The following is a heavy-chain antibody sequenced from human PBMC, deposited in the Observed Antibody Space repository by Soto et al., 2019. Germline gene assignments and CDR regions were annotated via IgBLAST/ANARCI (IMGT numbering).Heavy chain of an antibody. D-gene: IGHD3-22*01. V-gene: IGHV4-31*03. CDR2: IYYSGSI. Sequence: TLSLTCTVSGGSISSGGYYWSWIRQHPGKGLEWIGHIYYSGSIYQNPSLKSRVTISVDTSKNQFSLKLSSVTAADTAVYYCARELPFYYDSHGMDVWGQGTTVTVSS. CDR3: ARELPFYYDSHGMDV. CDR1: GGSISSGGYY. J-gene: IGHJ6*02.